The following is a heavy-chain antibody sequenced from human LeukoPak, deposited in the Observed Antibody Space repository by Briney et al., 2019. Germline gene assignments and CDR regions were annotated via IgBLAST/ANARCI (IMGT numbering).Heavy chain of an antibody. CDR2: IYHSGST. J-gene: IGHJ4*02. CDR3: ARIRTTVITVVDY. D-gene: IGHD4-17*01. Sequence: PSETLSLTCAVSGGSISSSNWWSWVRQPPGKGLEWIGEIYHSGSTNYNPSLKSRVTISVDKSKNQFSLKLSSVTAADTAMYYCARIRTTVITVVDYWGQGTLVTVSS. V-gene: IGHV4-4*02. CDR1: GGSISSSNW.